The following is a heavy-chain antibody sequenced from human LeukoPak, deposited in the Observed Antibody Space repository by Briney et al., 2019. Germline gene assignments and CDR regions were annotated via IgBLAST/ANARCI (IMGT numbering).Heavy chain of an antibody. Sequence: SETLSLTCTVSGGSISSYYWSWIRQPPGKGLEWIGYIYYSGSTNYNPCLKSRVTISVDTSKNQFSLKLSSVNAADTAVYYCAAGGAAMVIRGAFDIWGQGTMVTVSS. CDR3: AAGGAAMVIRGAFDI. V-gene: IGHV4-59*08. CDR1: GGSISSYY. D-gene: IGHD5-18*01. J-gene: IGHJ3*02. CDR2: IYYSGST.